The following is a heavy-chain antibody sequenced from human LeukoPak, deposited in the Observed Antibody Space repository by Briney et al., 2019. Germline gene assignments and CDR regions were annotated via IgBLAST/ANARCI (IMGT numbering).Heavy chain of an antibody. J-gene: IGHJ4*02. D-gene: IGHD1-26*01. V-gene: IGHV4-59*01. CDR2: IYYSGSI. CDR1: GASISSYY. CDR3: ARGQRSYFRAVDD. Sequence: SETLSLTCTVSGASISSYYWSWIRQPPGKGLEWIGYIYYSGSINYNPSLKSRVTISVDPSKNQFSLKLSSVTAADTAVYYCARGQRSYFRAVDDWGQGTLVSVSS.